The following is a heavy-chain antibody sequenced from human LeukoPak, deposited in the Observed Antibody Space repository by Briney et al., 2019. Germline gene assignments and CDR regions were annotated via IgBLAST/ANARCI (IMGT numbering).Heavy chain of an antibody. Sequence: ASVKVSCKASGYTFTSYGISWVRQAPGQGLEWMGWISAYNGNTNYAQKLRGRVTMTTDTSTSTAYMALRSLRSDDTAVYYCARDGRALRYFDWTRGAFDIWGQGTMVTVSS. V-gene: IGHV1-18*01. J-gene: IGHJ3*02. CDR2: ISAYNGNT. CDR1: GYTFTSYG. D-gene: IGHD3-9*01. CDR3: ARDGRALRYFDWTRGAFDI.